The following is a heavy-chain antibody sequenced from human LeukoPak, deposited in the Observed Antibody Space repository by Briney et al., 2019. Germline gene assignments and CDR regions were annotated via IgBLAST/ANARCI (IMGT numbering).Heavy chain of an antibody. Sequence: SQTLSLTCTVSGGSISSGSYYWSWIRQPAGKGLEWIGRIYTTGSTNYNPSLKSRVTISLDTSKNQFSLNLSSVIAADTAVYYCARVAGSVAAFVWGQGTMVTVSS. J-gene: IGHJ3*01. CDR2: IYTTGST. CDR1: GGSISSGSYY. D-gene: IGHD6-19*01. CDR3: ARVAGSVAAFV. V-gene: IGHV4-61*02.